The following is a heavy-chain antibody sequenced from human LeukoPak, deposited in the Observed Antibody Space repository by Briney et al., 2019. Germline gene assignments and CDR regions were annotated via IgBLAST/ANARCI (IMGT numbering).Heavy chain of an antibody. V-gene: IGHV3-33*01. Sequence: GGSLRLSCAASGFTFSSYGMHWVRQAPGKGLEWVAVIWYDGSNKYYADSVKGRFTISRDNSKITLYLQMNSLRAEDTAVYYCARDLGIGGYFDLWGRGTLVTVSS. CDR3: ARDLGIGGYFDL. J-gene: IGHJ2*01. CDR2: IWYDGSNK. CDR1: GFTFSSYG. D-gene: IGHD7-27*01.